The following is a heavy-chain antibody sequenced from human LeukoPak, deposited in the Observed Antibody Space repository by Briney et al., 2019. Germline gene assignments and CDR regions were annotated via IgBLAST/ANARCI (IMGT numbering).Heavy chain of an antibody. J-gene: IGHJ4*02. Sequence: PGGSLRLSCAASGFTFSSYSMNRVRQAPGKGLEWGSSISSSSSYIYYADSVKGRSTISRDNAKNSLYLQMNSLRAEDTAVYYCARARIDYQLPSPGTYYFDYWGQGTLATVSS. CDR2: ISSSSSYI. CDR3: ARARIDYQLPSPGTYYFDY. CDR1: GFTFSSYS. D-gene: IGHD2-2*01. V-gene: IGHV3-21*01.